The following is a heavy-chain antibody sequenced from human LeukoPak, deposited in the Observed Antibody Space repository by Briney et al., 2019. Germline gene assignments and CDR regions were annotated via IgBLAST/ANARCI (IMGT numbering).Heavy chain of an antibody. CDR1: GGSISSYY. D-gene: IGHD3-22*01. V-gene: IGHV4-59*01. CDR2: IYYSGST. J-gene: IGHJ4*02. CDR3: AREGAEYYDSSGFYPFDY. Sequence: PSETLSLTCTVSGGSISSYYWSWIRQPPGKGLEWIGYIYYSGSTKYNPSLKSRVTISVDTSKSQFSLRLSSVTAADTAVYFCAREGAEYYDSSGFYPFDYWGQGTLVTVSS.